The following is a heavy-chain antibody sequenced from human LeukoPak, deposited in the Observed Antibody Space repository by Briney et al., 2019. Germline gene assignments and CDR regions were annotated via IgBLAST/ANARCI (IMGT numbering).Heavy chain of an antibody. Sequence: SVKVSCKASGGTFSSYAISWLRQAPGQGLEWMGGIIPIFGTANYAQKFQGRVTITADESTSTAYMELSSLRSEGTAVYYCASSTYYYGSGSYIAPTAPFDYWGQGTLVTVSS. CDR1: GGTFSSYA. CDR3: ASSTYYYGSGSYIAPTAPFDY. D-gene: IGHD3-10*01. CDR2: IIPIFGTA. J-gene: IGHJ4*02. V-gene: IGHV1-69*13.